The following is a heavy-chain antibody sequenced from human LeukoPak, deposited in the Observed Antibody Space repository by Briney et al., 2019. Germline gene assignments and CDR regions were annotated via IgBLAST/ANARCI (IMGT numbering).Heavy chain of an antibody. D-gene: IGHD6-13*01. V-gene: IGHV1-69*05. Sequence: GASVKVSCKASGGTFSSYAISWVRQAPGQGLEWMGRIIPIFGTANYAQKFQGRVTITTDESTSTAYMELSSLRSEDTAVYYCASRGLAAAGHWGQGTLVTVSS. CDR2: IIPIFGTA. CDR1: GGTFSSYA. CDR3: ASRGLAAAGH. J-gene: IGHJ4*02.